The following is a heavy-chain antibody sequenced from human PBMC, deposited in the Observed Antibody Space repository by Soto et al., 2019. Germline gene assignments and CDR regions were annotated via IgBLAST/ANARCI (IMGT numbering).Heavy chain of an antibody. CDR3: AKAGTVWFGELSR. D-gene: IGHD3-10*01. J-gene: IGHJ4*02. CDR1: GFTFSSYA. V-gene: IGHV3-23*01. Sequence: HPVGSLRLSCAASGFTFSSYAMSWVRQAPGKGLEWVSAISGSGGSTYYADSVKGRFTISRDNSKNTLYLQMNSLRAEDTAVYYCAKAGTVWFGELSRWGQGTLVTVSS. CDR2: ISGSGGST.